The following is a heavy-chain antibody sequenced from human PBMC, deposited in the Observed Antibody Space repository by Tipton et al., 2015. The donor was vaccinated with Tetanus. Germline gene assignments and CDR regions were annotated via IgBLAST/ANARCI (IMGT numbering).Heavy chain of an antibody. CDR2: ISYDGGTT. D-gene: IGHD2-8*02. J-gene: IGHJ6*02. CDR1: GFAFSPYT. Sequence: SLRLSFAASGFAFSPYTFHWVRQAPGKGLEWVALISYDGGTTFYADSVKGRFAISRDNSKNTLNLHMNRLTSEDTAVYYCARGVIRCTGGACYNYYFYGMDLWGQGTTVIVSS. V-gene: IGHV3-30*09. CDR3: ARGVIRCTGGACYNYYFYGMDL.